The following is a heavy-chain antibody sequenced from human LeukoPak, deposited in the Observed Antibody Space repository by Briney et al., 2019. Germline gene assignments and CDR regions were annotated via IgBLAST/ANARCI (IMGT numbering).Heavy chain of an antibody. V-gene: IGHV4-34*01. CDR3: VAYYYDSNGYYFVDY. CDR1: GGSFSGYY. D-gene: IGHD3-22*01. Sequence: SETLSLTCGVPGGSFSGYYWSWIRQPPGKGLEWIGDINHRGSTNYNPSLKSRVPISVDTSKNQYSLKLSSVTAADTPVYYCVAYYYDSNGYYFVDYWGQGTLVTVSS. J-gene: IGHJ4*02. CDR2: INHRGST.